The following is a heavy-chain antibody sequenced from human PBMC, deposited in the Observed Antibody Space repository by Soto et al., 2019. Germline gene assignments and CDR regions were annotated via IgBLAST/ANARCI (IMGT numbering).Heavy chain of an antibody. V-gene: IGHV1-2*04. CDR1: GYTFTGYY. Sequence: QVQLVQSGAEVKKPGASVKVSCKASGYTFTGYYMHWVRQAPGQGLEWMGWINPNSGGTNYAQKFQGWVTLTRDTSISTDYMELSRLRSDDTAVYYCARGPEYSSSWGYFDLWGRGTLVTVSS. D-gene: IGHD6-6*01. CDR3: ARGPEYSSSWGYFDL. J-gene: IGHJ2*01. CDR2: INPNSGGT.